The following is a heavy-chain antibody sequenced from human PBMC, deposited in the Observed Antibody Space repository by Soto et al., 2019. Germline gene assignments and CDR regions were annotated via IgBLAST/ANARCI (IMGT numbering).Heavy chain of an antibody. Sequence: QVQLVQSGAEVKKPGASVKVSCKASGYTFTSYGISWVRQAPGQGLEWMGWISAYNGNTNYAQKLQGRVTMTTDTPTSTAYMELRSLRSDHTAGYYCPRYGSSGNGGIANWFAPWGQGTLVTVSS. CDR1: GYTFTSYG. J-gene: IGHJ5*02. CDR3: PRYGSSGNGGIANWFAP. V-gene: IGHV1-18*01. CDR2: ISAYNGNT. D-gene: IGHD6-13*01.